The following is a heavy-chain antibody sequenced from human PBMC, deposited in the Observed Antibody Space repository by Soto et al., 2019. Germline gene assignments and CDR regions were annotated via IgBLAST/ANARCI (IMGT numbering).Heavy chain of an antibody. CDR3: ARSLGPSRHFFDH. CDR1: GFTFSSYA. D-gene: IGHD3-16*01. J-gene: IGHJ4*02. Sequence: EVRLLDSGGGLVQPGGSLTLSCAASGFTFSSYAMSWVRQAPGKGLEWVSTLSDTTYYADSVRGRFTISRDNSENTLYLQMNSLRVEDTAVYFSARSLGPSRHFFDHWGQGTLVTASS. CDR2: LSDTT. V-gene: IGHV3-23*01.